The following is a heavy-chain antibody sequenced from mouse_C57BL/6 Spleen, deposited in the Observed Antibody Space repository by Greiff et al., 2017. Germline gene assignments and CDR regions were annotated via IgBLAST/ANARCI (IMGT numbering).Heavy chain of an antibody. CDR3: VGATYGSSFHWYFDV. D-gene: IGHD1-1*01. Sequence: EVKLVESGGGLVQPKGSLKLSCAASGFTFNTYAMHWVRQAPGKGLEWVARIRSKSSNYATYYADSVKDRFTISRDDSQSMLYLQMNNLKTEDTAMYYCVGATYGSSFHWYFDVWGTGTTVTVSS. CDR2: IRSKSSNYAT. V-gene: IGHV10-3*01. J-gene: IGHJ1*03. CDR1: GFTFNTYA.